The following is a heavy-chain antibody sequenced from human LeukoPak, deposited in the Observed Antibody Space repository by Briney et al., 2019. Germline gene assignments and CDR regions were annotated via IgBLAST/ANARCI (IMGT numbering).Heavy chain of an antibody. Sequence: VHDTCQACVWTFISYAISEVGQAAGQEGEWMGRIIPICGTANYAQKLQGRVTITADKTVSTVYMEMSSLRSEDKAVYYCARQSNITIFGVETKGPYYDMDVWGKGTSDPVFS. V-gene: IGHV1-69*13. J-gene: IGHJ6*03. CDR1: VWTFISYA. CDR3: ARQSNITIFGVETKGPYYDMDV. D-gene: IGHD3-3*01. CDR2: IIPICGTA.